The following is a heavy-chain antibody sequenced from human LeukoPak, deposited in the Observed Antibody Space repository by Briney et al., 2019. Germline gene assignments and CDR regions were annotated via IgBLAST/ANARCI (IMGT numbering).Heavy chain of an antibody. CDR3: ARDTPYYGSGSYHDAFDI. CDR2: IYYSGST. D-gene: IGHD3-10*01. V-gene: IGHV4-31*03. CDR1: GGSISSGGYY. J-gene: IGHJ3*02. Sequence: PSETLSLTCTVSGGSISSGGYYWSWIRQHPGKGLEWIGYIYYSGSTYYNPSLKSRVTISVDTSKNQFSLKLSSVTAADTAVYYCARDTPYYGSGSYHDAFDIRGQGTMVTVSS.